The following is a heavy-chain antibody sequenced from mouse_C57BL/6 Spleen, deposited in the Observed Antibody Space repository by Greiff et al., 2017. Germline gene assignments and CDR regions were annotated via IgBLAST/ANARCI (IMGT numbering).Heavy chain of an antibody. CDR2: INPYNGGT. J-gene: IGHJ1*03. Sequence: EVQLQESGPVLVKPGASVKMSCKASGYTFTDYYMNWVKQSHGKSLEWIGVINPYNGGTSYNQKFKGKATLTVDKSSSTAYMELNSLTSEDSAVYYCARGGGYFDVWGTGTTVTVSS. CDR3: ARGGGYFDV. V-gene: IGHV1-19*01. CDR1: GYTFTDYY.